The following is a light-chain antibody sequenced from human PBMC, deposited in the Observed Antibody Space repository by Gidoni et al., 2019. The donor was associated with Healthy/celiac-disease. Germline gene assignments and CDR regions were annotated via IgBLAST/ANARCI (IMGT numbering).Light chain of an antibody. Sequence: EIVMTQSPATLSVSPGERATLSCRASQSVSSNFAWYQQKPGQAPRRLIYGASIRATGSPARFSGSGAGTEFTLTIISLQSEDFAVDYCQQYNNWPPLTCGGGTKVEIK. V-gene: IGKV3D-15*01. CDR2: GAS. J-gene: IGKJ4*01. CDR3: QQYNNWPPLT. CDR1: QSVSSN.